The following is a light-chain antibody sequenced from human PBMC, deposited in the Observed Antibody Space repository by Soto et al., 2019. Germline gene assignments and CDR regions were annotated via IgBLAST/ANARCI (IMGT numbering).Light chain of an antibody. CDR1: QSVSSN. J-gene: IGKJ1*01. CDR2: GPS. CDR3: QQYNNWPPWT. V-gene: IGKV3-15*01. Sequence: EIMMTQSPATLSVSPGERATLSCRASQSVSSNLAWYQQKPGQAPRLLIYGPSTRATGIPARFSGSGSGTEFTLTISSLQSEDFAVYYCQQYNNWPPWTLGQGTKVDIK.